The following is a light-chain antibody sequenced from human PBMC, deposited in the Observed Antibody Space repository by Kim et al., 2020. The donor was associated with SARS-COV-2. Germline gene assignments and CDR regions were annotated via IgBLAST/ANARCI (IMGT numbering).Light chain of an antibody. CDR3: QHYDDWPLT. J-gene: IGKJ4*01. CDR1: QSVRTN. Sequence: EIVMTQSPATLSVFPGERATLSCRASQSVRTNLAWFQQKAGQAPRLLIYGASTGATGIPARFSGSGSGTEFTLTISSLQSEDFAVYYCQHYDDWPLTFGGGTKVDIK. CDR2: GAS. V-gene: IGKV3-15*01.